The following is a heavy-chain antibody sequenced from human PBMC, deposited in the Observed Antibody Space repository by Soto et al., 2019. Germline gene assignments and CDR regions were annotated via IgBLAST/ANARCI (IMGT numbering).Heavy chain of an antibody. V-gene: IGHV4-59*08. CDR1: GGSISSYY. J-gene: IGHJ6*02. CDR3: ARVLRFLEWSPLSYYYYGMDV. Sequence: SETLSLTCTVSGGSISSYYWSWIRQPPGKGLEWIGYIYYSGGTNYNPSLKSRVTISVDTSKNQFSLKLSSVTAADTAVYYCARVLRFLEWSPLSYYYYGMDVWGQGTTVTVSS. D-gene: IGHD3-3*01. CDR2: IYYSGGT.